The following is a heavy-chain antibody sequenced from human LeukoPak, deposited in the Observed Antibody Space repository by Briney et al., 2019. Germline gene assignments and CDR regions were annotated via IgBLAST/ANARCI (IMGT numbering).Heavy chain of an antibody. J-gene: IGHJ3*02. V-gene: IGHV4-39*07. CDR3: AKNFYYEKGGEGVFDT. D-gene: IGHD3-22*01. CDR2: IYYSGST. Sequence: SETLSLTCTVSGGSISSSSYYWGWIRQPPGKGLEWIGSIYYSGSTYYNPSLQSRVTISIDKSKNQFSLNLNSVTAADTAVYYCAKNFYYEKGGEGVFDTGGKGKMVTFSS. CDR1: GGSISSSSYY.